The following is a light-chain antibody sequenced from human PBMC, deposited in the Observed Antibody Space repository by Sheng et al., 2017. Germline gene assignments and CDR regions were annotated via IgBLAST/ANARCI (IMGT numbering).Light chain of an antibody. CDR3: CSYAGTYSLYV. V-gene: IGLV2-11*01. Sequence: QSALTQPHSVSGSPGQSVTISCTGTSSDVGGYDYVSWYQYHPGKAPKVIIYDVNKRPSGVPDRFSASKSGDTASLTISGLQAEDEADYYCCSYAGTYSLYVFGTGTQVTVL. CDR1: SSDVGGYDY. J-gene: IGLJ1*01. CDR2: DVN.